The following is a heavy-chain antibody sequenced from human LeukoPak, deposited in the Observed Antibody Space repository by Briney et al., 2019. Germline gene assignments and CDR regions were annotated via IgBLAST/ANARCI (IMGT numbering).Heavy chain of an antibody. V-gene: IGHV3-43*02. D-gene: IGHD3-10*01. CDR2: ISGDSDYT. CDR3: AKGHGSRTGDFEY. Sequence: GGSLRLSCAASGFTFDDYAMHWVRQAPGMGLEWVSLISGDSDYTYYADSVKGRFTISSDNSKNSLYLQMNTLRTEDNALYYCAKGHGSRTGDFEYWGQGTLVTVSS. CDR1: GFTFDDYA. J-gene: IGHJ4*02.